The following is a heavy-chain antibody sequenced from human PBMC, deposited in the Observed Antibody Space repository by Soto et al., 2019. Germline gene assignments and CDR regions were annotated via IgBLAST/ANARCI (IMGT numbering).Heavy chain of an antibody. CDR2: INHSGST. V-gene: IGHV4-34*01. D-gene: IGHD3-3*01. Sequence: PSETLSLTCAVYGGSFSGYYWSWIRQPPGKGLEWIGEINHSGSTNYNPSLKSRVTISVDTSKNQFSLKLSSVTAADTAVYYCARGVKVAITIFGVVSHWYFDLWGRGTLVTVSS. CDR1: GGSFSGYY. CDR3: ARGVKVAITIFGVVSHWYFDL. J-gene: IGHJ2*01.